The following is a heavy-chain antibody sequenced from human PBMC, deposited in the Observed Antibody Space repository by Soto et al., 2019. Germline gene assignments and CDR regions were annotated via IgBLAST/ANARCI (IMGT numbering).Heavy chain of an antibody. J-gene: IGHJ4*02. Sequence: QVQLQESGPGLVKPSETLSLTCAVSGDSISSYYCLWIRQPPGKGLESIGYLYYGRSANYNPSLKSRVTLSVDTSTNQCSLTLSSMTSADTAVYYCALRCMAVVPEYWGQGTLVTVSS. D-gene: IGHD3-22*01. CDR2: LYYGRSA. CDR1: GDSISSYY. V-gene: IGHV4-59*01. CDR3: ALRCMAVVPEY.